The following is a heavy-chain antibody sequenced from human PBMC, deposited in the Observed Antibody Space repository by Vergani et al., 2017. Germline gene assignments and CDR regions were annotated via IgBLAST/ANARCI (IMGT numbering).Heavy chain of an antibody. J-gene: IGHJ5*02. V-gene: IGHV1-24*01. CDR3: ATRPGTSRFDP. D-gene: IGHD1-14*01. Sequence: QVQLVQSGAEVKKPGASVKVSCKVSGYTLTELSMHWVRQAPGKGLEWMGGFDPEDGETIYAQQFQGRVTMTEETSTDTAYMELSSLRSEDTAVYYCATRPGTSRFDPWGQGTLVTVSS. CDR1: GYTLTELS. CDR2: FDPEDGET.